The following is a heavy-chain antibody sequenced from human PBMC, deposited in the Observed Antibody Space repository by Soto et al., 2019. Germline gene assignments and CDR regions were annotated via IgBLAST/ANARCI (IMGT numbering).Heavy chain of an antibody. J-gene: IGHJ4*02. Sequence: ASVKVSCKAPADTLTSYYIHWVRQAPGHGLEWMGIINPNGGSTRFAQTFQGRVTMTRDTSISTAYMELSRLRSDDTAVYYCARGGVLTIFGVVTPNDYWGQGTLVTVSS. CDR2: INPNGGST. V-gene: IGHV1-46*01. D-gene: IGHD3-3*01. CDR3: ARGGVLTIFGVVTPNDY. CDR1: ADTLTSYY.